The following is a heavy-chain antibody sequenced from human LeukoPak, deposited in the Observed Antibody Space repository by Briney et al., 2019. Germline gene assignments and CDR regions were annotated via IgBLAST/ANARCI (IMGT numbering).Heavy chain of an antibody. CDR3: ARASIWVGESHFDY. CDR2: ISYSGGT. V-gene: IGHV4-30-4*01. Sequence: SETLSLTCTVSGGSMSSDDYYWNWIRQPPGKGLEWIGYISYSGGTYYNPPLKSRVTISIDTSKNQFSLKLSSVTAADTAVYSCARASIWVGESHFDYWGQGTLVTVSS. J-gene: IGHJ4*02. D-gene: IGHD3-10*01. CDR1: GGSMSSDDYY.